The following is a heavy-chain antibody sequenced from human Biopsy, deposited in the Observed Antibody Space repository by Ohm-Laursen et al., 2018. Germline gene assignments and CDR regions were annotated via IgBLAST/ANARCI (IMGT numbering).Heavy chain of an antibody. V-gene: IGHV4-59*07. CDR3: ARGSNDFGGLYFPR. D-gene: IGHD4-23*01. J-gene: IGHJ4*02. CDR1: GGDINNYY. CDR2: ISNTGYT. Sequence: SDTLSLTCDVSGGDINNYYWSWIRQPPGKGLEWIGHISNTGYTSYNASLKSRVTISVDTSRNHFSLRLSSLTAADTAVYYCARGSNDFGGLYFPRWGQGTLLTVSS.